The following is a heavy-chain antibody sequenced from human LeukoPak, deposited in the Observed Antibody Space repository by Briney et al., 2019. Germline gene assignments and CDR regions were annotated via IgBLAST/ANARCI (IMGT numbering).Heavy chain of an antibody. J-gene: IGHJ6*03. Sequence: SETLSLTCAVYGGSFSGYYWSWIRQPPGKGLEWIGEINHSGSTNYNPSLKSRVTISVDTSKNQFSLKLSSVTAADTAVYYCAREVNYYDSSGYYRITNYYYYYYMDVWGKGTTATVSS. CDR2: INHSGST. D-gene: IGHD3-22*01. CDR1: GGSFSGYY. CDR3: AREVNYYDSSGYYRITNYYYYYYMDV. V-gene: IGHV4-34*01.